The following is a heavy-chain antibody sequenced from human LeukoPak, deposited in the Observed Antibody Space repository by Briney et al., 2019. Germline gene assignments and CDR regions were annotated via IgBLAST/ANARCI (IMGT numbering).Heavy chain of an antibody. V-gene: IGHV4-39*07. D-gene: IGHD3-3*01. Sequence: PSETLSLTCTVSGGSISSSTDSWGWIRQPPGEGLEWIGSIYYSGRSYYKVSLKSRVTISVDTSNNQFSLKLSSVTAADTALYYCARAPLSSAYLHYYSMDVWGKGTTVTVSS. CDR2: IYYSGRS. CDR3: ARAPLSSAYLHYYSMDV. J-gene: IGHJ6*03. CDR1: GGSISSSTDS.